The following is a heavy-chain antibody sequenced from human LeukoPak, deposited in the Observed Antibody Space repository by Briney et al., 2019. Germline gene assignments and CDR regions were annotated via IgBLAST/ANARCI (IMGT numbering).Heavy chain of an antibody. J-gene: IGHJ4*02. CDR2: ISPYLGST. Sequence: ASVKVCCKTSGYPFTSYGLTWVRQAPGQGLEWLGWISPYLGSTKSAKKIEGRVVMTTETSTTTAYMELRSLRSDDTAIYYCATTGVRSPNKMDFWGQGTLVPVPS. CDR3: ATTGVRSPNKMDF. V-gene: IGHV1-18*01. CDR1: GYPFTSYG. D-gene: IGHD3-10*01.